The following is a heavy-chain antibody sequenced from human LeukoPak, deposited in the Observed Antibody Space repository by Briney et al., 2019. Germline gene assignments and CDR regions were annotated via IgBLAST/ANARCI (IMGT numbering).Heavy chain of an antibody. CDR2: IRSNVYGGTT. D-gene: IGHD6-19*01. Sequence: GGSLRLSCAASGFTFSSYAMHWFRQSPGQGLEWVGFIRSNVYGGTTEHAASVEARFTISRDDSNSIAYLQMNSLKTEDTAVYYCTRGSGRYVMVDWWGQGTLVTVSS. CDR1: GFTFSSYA. V-gene: IGHV3-49*03. CDR3: TRGSGRYVMVDW. J-gene: IGHJ4*02.